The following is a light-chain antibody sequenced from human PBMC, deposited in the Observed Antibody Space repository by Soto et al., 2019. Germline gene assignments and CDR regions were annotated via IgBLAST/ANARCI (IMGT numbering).Light chain of an antibody. CDR1: QSVSNN. J-gene: IGKJ1*01. CDR3: QKYNRWPRT. CDR2: GES. V-gene: IGKV3-15*01. Sequence: TLSLPPLSLSPGDTATLSCRASQSVSNNLAWYQQKIGQAPRILIYGESTRATGIPARFSGSGSGTDLTLTISRLQSEDYAIYYCQKYNRWPRTCGQGTKVDIK.